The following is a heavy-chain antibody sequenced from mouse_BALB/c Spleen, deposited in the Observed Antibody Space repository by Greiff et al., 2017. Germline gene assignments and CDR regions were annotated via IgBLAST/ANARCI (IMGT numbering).Heavy chain of an antibody. V-gene: IGHV1-80*01. CDR3: ARDYDPCAMDY. Sequence: VQLQQSGAELVRPGSSVKISCKASGYAFSSYWMNWVKQRPGQGLEWIGQIYPGDGDTNYNGKFKGKATLTADKSSSTAYMQLSSLTSEDSAVYFCARDYDPCAMDYWGQGTSVTVSS. J-gene: IGHJ4*01. CDR2: IYPGDGDT. CDR1: GYAFSSYW. D-gene: IGHD2-4*01.